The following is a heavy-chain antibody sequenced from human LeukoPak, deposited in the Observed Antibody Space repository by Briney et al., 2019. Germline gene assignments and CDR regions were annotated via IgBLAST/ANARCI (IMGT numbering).Heavy chain of an antibody. CDR3: ARGVPIPYYYYTDV. CDR2: ISSSGSTI. CDR1: GFTFSSYE. D-gene: IGHD4/OR15-4a*01. Sequence: GGSLRLSCAASGFTFSSYEMNWVRQAPGKGLEWVSYISSSGSTIYYADSVKGRFTISRDNAKNSLYLQMNSLRAEDTAVYYCARGVPIPYYYYTDVWDKGTTVTISS. V-gene: IGHV3-48*03. J-gene: IGHJ6*03.